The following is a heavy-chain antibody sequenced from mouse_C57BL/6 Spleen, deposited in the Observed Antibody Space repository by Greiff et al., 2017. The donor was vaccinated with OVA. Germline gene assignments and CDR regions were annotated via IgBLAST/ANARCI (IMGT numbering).Heavy chain of an antibody. Sequence: EVMLVESGGGLVQPGGSMKLSCVASGFTFSNYWMNWVRQSPEKGLEWVAQIRLKSDNYATHYAESVKGRFTISRDDSKSSVYLQMNNLRAEDTGIYYCTGDGNYEGYWGQGTSVTVSS. CDR1: GFTFSNYW. V-gene: IGHV6-3*01. D-gene: IGHD2-1*01. CDR3: TGDGNYEGY. J-gene: IGHJ4*01. CDR2: IRLKSDNYAT.